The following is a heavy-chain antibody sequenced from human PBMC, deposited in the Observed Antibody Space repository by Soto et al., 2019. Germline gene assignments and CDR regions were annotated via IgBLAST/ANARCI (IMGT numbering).Heavy chain of an antibody. CDR3: AMDKITGILDY. D-gene: IGHD1-20*01. V-gene: IGHV1-3*05. CDR1: GYTFTSYD. CDR2: INAGNGNT. Sequence: QVQLVQSGAEEKKPGASVKVSCKASGYTFTSYDMHWVRQAPGQRLEWMGWINAGNGNTKYSQKFQGRVTITRDTSAMTAYMELSSVRSEDTAVYYCAMDKITGILDYWGQGTLVTVSS. J-gene: IGHJ4*02.